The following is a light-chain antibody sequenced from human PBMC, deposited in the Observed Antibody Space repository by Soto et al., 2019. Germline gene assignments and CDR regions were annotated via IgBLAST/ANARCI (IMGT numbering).Light chain of an antibody. CDR1: QSVSSSY. J-gene: IGKJ5*01. CDR3: QQYGSSPPIT. V-gene: IGKV3-20*01. Sequence: EIVLTQSPGTLSLSPGERATLSCRASQSVSSSYLAWYQQKPGQAPRLLSYGASSRATGSPDRFSGSGSGRDFTLTIIRREPEDFAVYYCQQYGSSPPITFGQGTRLEIK. CDR2: GAS.